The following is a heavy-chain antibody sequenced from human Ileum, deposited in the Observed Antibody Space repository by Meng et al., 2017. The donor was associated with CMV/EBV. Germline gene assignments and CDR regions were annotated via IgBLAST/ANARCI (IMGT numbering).Heavy chain of an antibody. D-gene: IGHD6-25*01. CDR1: GYIFTNYP. CDR2: IITGNGTT. V-gene: IGHV1-3*04. CDR3: ARGAGADH. J-gene: IGHJ4*02. Sequence: NRSCKASGYIFTNYPLHWVRQTPGQGLEWMGWIITGNGTTKYSQRFQHRLTITRDTSANTVYMEVTSLTSEDTATYYCARGAGADHWGQGTVVTVSS.